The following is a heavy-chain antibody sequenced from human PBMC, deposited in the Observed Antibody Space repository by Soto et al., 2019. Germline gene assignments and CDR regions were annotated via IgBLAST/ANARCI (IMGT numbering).Heavy chain of an antibody. CDR3: ARYNSYAIDY. J-gene: IGHJ4*02. Sequence: ASETLSLTCTVSGTSISSYYWSWIRQPPGKGLEWIASIHYSGTTSYNPSLASRVTLSVDTSKNQFSLKMTSVTAADRAMYFCARYNSYAIDYWGRGTLVTVSS. V-gene: IGHV4-59*01. D-gene: IGHD2-8*01. CDR2: IHYSGTT. CDR1: GTSISSYY.